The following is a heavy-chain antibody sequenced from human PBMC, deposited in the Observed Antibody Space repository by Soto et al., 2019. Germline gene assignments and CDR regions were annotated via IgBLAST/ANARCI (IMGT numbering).Heavy chain of an antibody. CDR3: AREASSGWYGFDY. CDR2: IYYSGST. Sequence: SETLSLTCTVSGGSVSSGSYYWSWIRQPPGKGLEWIGYIYYSGSTNYNPSLKSRVTISVDTSKNQFSLKLSSVTAADTAVYYCAREASSGWYGFDYWGQGTLVTVSS. J-gene: IGHJ4*02. V-gene: IGHV4-61*01. CDR1: GGSVSSGSYY. D-gene: IGHD6-19*01.